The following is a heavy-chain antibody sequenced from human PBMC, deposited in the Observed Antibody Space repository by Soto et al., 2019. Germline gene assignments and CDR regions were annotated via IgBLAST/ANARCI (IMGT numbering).Heavy chain of an antibody. CDR2: ISTSSSYT. Sequence: PGGSLRLSCAASGFTFSDYYMTWIRQAPGKGLEWVSYISTSSSYTNYADSVRGRFTISRDNSKNMVYLQINSLRVDDTAVYYCARDRSMVVVVPGYWGQGTLVTVSS. V-gene: IGHV3-11*06. J-gene: IGHJ4*02. CDR3: ARDRSMVVVVPGY. CDR1: GFTFSDYY. D-gene: IGHD2-2*01.